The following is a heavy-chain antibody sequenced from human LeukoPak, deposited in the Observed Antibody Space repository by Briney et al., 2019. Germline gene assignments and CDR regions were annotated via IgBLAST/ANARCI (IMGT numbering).Heavy chain of an antibody. CDR2: IIPIFGTA. V-gene: IGHV1-69*13. J-gene: IGHJ4*02. CDR1: GGTFSSYA. Sequence: GASVKVSCKASGGTFSSYAISWVRQAPGQGLEWMGGIIPIFGTANYAQKFQGRATITADESTSTAYMELSSLRSEDTAVYYCARVPREYYDSSGYLLYFDYWGQGTLVTVSS. D-gene: IGHD3-22*01. CDR3: ARVPREYYDSSGYLLYFDY.